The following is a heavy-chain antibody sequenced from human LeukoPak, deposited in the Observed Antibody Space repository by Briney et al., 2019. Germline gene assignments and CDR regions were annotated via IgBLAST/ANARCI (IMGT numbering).Heavy chain of an antibody. J-gene: IGHJ5*02. V-gene: IGHV4-34*01. CDR1: GGSFSGYY. CDR3: ARGQNYYDSSGTVNWFDP. Sequence: SETLSLTCAVYGGSFSGYYWSWIRQPPGKGLEWIGEINHSGSTNYNPSLKSRVTISVDTSKNQFSLKLSSVTAADTAVYYCARGQNYYDSSGTVNWFDPWGQGTLVTVSS. CDR2: INHSGST. D-gene: IGHD3-22*01.